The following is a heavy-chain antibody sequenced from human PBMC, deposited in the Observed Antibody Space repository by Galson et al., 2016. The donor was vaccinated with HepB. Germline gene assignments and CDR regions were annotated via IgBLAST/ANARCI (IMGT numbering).Heavy chain of an antibody. Sequence: PALVKPTQTLTLTCTFSGFSLSTSGMSVSWIRQPPGKALEWLARIDWDDDKFYSTSLKTRLTISKDTSKNQVVLTMSNMDPVDTATYYCAHRRRFYYDRSGYNDAFDIWGQGTMVSVSS. CDR2: IDWDDDK. CDR1: GFSLSTSGMS. CDR3: AHRRRFYYDRSGYNDAFDI. D-gene: IGHD3-22*01. J-gene: IGHJ3*02. V-gene: IGHV2-70*12.